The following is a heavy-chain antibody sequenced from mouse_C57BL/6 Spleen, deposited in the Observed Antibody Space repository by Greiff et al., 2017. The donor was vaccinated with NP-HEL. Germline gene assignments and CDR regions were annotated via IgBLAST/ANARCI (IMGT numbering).Heavy chain of an antibody. CDR3: AILYYYGSSYDAMDY. J-gene: IGHJ4*01. Sequence: QVQLQQPGAELVKPGASVKLSCKASGYTFTSYWMHWVKQRPGQGLEWIGMIHPNSGSTNYNEKFKSKATLTVYKSSSTAYMQLSSLTSEDSAVYYCAILYYYGSSYDAMDYWGQGTSVTVSS. V-gene: IGHV1-64*01. CDR2: IHPNSGST. CDR1: GYTFTSYW. D-gene: IGHD1-1*01.